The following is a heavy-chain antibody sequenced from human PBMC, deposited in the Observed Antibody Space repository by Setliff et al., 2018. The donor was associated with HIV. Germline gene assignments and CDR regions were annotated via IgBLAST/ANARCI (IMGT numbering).Heavy chain of an antibody. D-gene: IGHD4-17*01. J-gene: IGHJ4*02. V-gene: IGHV5-51*01. Sequence: PGESLKISCVASGYSFTNKWIGWARQTPGKGLEWMGIIYPGDPQTKYNPSFQGQVTISVDKSLRTAYLQWSSLKTSDTAFYFCARGADYRDVWGQGTLVTVSS. CDR1: GYSFTNKW. CDR3: ARGADYRDV. CDR2: IYPGDPQT.